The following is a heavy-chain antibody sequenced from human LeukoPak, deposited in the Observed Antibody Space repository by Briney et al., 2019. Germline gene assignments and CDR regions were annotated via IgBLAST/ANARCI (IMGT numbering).Heavy chain of an antibody. D-gene: IGHD5-18*01. CDR1: GGSISSYY. CDR3: ARTTEGGYTYGYFYYYYMDV. CDR2: IYYSGST. Sequence: PSETLSLTCTVSGGSISSYYWSWIRQPPGKGLEWIGYIYYSGSTNYNPSLKSRVTISVDTSKNQFSLKLTSVTAADTAVYYCARTTEGGYTYGYFYYYYMDVWGKGTTVTISS. V-gene: IGHV4-59*01. J-gene: IGHJ6*03.